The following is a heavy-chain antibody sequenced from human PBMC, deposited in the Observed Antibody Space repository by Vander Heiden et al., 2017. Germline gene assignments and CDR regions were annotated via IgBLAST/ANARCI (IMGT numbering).Heavy chain of an antibody. CDR1: RGSFSGYS. CDR2: INHSGSA. D-gene: IGHD3-3*01. Sequence: QAQLQQWGAGLLTHSENPSPTCAAYRGSFSGYSWSWIRQPPGKGLEWIGEINHSGSANYNPSLKSRVTISVDTSKNQFSLKLSSVAAADTAVYYCARAPRYYDFWSGYFPGDGMDVWGQGTTVTVSS. CDR3: ARAPRYYDFWSGYFPGDGMDV. J-gene: IGHJ6*02. V-gene: IGHV4-34*01.